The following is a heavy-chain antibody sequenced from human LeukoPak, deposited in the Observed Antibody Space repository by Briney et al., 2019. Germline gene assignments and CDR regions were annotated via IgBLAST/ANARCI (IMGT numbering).Heavy chain of an antibody. Sequence: GGSLRLSCAASGFIFRDYAMSWVRQAPGKGLEWVSAISGSGDNTYYADSVRGRFTISRDNSKNTLYLQMNSLRAEDTAVHYCARDGGSGSFDYWGQGTLVTVSS. J-gene: IGHJ4*02. D-gene: IGHD3-10*01. V-gene: IGHV3-23*01. CDR3: ARDGGSGSFDY. CDR1: GFIFRDYA. CDR2: ISGSGDNT.